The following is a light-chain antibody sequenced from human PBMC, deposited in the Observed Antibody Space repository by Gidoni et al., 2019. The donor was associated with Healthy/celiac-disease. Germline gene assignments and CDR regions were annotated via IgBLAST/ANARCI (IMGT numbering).Light chain of an antibody. J-gene: IGKJ1*01. CDR3: QQYYNIPWT. V-gene: IGKV4-1*01. Sequence: DIVMTQYPDSLAVSLGERATINCKSSQSVLYSSNNRNYLTWYQQKPGQPPKLLIYWASTRESGVPDRFSGSGSGTDFTLTISSLQAEDVAVYYCQQYYNIPWTFXXXTKVEIK. CDR2: WAS. CDR1: QSVLYSSNNRNY.